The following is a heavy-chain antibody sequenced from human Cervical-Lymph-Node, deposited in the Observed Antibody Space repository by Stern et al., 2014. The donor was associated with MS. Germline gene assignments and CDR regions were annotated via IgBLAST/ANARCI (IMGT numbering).Heavy chain of an antibody. Sequence: QLQLQESGPGLVKPSETLSLTCTVSGGSVSSGSYYWTWIRQPPGKGLEWIGYIYSSRGTTYNPSLKRRVTISVDTSKNQFSLKMSSVTAADTAVYYCARDLPSGGRPGAFDIWGQGTMVTVSS. CDR3: ARDLPSGGRPGAFDI. CDR1: GGSVSSGSYY. CDR2: IYSSRGT. J-gene: IGHJ3*02. V-gene: IGHV4-61*01. D-gene: IGHD2-15*01.